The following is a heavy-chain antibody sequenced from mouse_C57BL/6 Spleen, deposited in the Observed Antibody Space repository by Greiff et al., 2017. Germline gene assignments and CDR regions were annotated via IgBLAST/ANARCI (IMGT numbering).Heavy chain of an antibody. CDR3: TRYGCSSYWYFDV. CDR2: ISSGGDYI. CDR1: GFTFSSYA. J-gene: IGHJ1*03. D-gene: IGHD1-1*01. Sequence: EVQLVESGAGLVKPGGSLKLSCAASGFTFSSYAMSWVRQTPEKRLEWVANISSGGDYINYEDTVKGRFTITRDNDRNTLYLQMSSLKSEDTAMYYSTRYGCSSYWYFDVWGTGTTVTVSS. V-gene: IGHV5-9-1*02.